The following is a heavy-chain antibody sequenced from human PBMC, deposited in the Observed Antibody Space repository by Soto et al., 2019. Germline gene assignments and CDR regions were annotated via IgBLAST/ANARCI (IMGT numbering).Heavy chain of an antibody. J-gene: IGHJ4*02. CDR3: AKYYYDRSGSPLALDY. Sequence: EVQLLESGGGLVQPGGSLRLSCAASGFTFSKYALSWVRQAPGKGLEWVSAISGSGGTTHYADSVKGRVTISRDNSKDTVFLQMNSLRAEDTAVYSCAKYYYDRSGSPLALDYWGQGTLVTVSS. V-gene: IGHV3-23*01. CDR1: GFTFSKYA. D-gene: IGHD3-22*01. CDR2: ISGSGGTT.